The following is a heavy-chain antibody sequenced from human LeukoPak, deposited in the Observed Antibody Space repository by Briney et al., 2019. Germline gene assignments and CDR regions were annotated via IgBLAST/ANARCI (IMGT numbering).Heavy chain of an antibody. V-gene: IGHV3-7*04. D-gene: IGHD3-10*02. Sequence: GGSLRLSCAASGFTLSTHWMAWVRQAPGKGLEWVANIKEDGSEKYYGDSVRGRFSISRDNAKSTLFLQMNSLRGEDTAVYYCAGEGLFMSVDVWGQGTKVTVSS. CDR1: GFTLSTHW. CDR2: IKEDGSEK. CDR3: AGEGLFMSVDV. J-gene: IGHJ3*01.